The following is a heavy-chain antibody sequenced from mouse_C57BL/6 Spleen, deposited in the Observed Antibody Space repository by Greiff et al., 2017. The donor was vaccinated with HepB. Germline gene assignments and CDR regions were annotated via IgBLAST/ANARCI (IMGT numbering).Heavy chain of an antibody. Sequence: VQLQQSGPGMVKPSQSLSLTCTVTGYSITSGYDWHWIRHFPGNKLEWMGYISYSGSTNYNPSLKSRISITHDTSKNHFFLKLNSVTTEDTATYYCARNYYGSFWYFDVWGTGTTVTVSS. J-gene: IGHJ1*03. D-gene: IGHD1-1*01. CDR2: ISYSGST. CDR3: ARNYYGSFWYFDV. V-gene: IGHV3-1*01. CDR1: GYSITSGYD.